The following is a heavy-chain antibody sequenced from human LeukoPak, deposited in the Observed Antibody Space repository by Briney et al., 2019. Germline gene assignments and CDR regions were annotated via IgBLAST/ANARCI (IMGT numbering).Heavy chain of an antibody. CDR3: ARARGIDLADY. CDR2: INHSGST. V-gene: IGHV4-34*01. CDR1: GGSFSGYY. J-gene: IGHJ4*02. D-gene: IGHD3-10*01. Sequence: SETLSLTCAVYGGSFSGYYWSWIRQPPGKGLEWIGEINHSGSTNYNPSLKSRVTMSVDTSKNQFSLKLSSVTAADTAVYYCARARGIDLADYWGQGTLVTVSS.